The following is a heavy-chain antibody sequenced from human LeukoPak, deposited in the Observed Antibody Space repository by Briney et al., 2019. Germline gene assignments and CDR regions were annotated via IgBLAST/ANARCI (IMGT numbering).Heavy chain of an antibody. J-gene: IGHJ4*02. D-gene: IGHD6-19*01. CDR1: GFTFSSYW. CDR2: IKQDGSEK. Sequence: GSLRLSCAASGFTFSSYWMNWVRQTPGKGLEWVANIKQDGSEKYYVDSVKGRFTISRDNAKNSLYLQMNSLRAEDTAVYYCTRDRRYSSALNDYWGQGTLVTVSS. CDR3: TRDRRYSSALNDY. V-gene: IGHV3-7*03.